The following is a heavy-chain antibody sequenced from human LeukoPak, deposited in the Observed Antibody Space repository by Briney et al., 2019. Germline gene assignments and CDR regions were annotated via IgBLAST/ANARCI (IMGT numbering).Heavy chain of an antibody. J-gene: IGHJ4*02. CDR1: GGSFSGYY. D-gene: IGHD5-18*01. Sequence: SETLSLTCAVYGGSFSGYYWSWIPQPPGKGLEWIGEINHIGSTNYNPSLKSRVTISVDTTKNQFSLKLSSVTAADTAVYYCARVRGYHFDYWGQGTLVTVSS. V-gene: IGHV4-34*01. CDR2: INHIGST. CDR3: ARVRGYHFDY.